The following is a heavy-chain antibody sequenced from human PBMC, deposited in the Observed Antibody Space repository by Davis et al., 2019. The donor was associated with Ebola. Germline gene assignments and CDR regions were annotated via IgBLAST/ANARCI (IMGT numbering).Heavy chain of an antibody. V-gene: IGHV1-69*13. CDR3: ARGLLGYNWNGRWFDP. D-gene: IGHD1-20*01. CDR1: GGTFSRYA. J-gene: IGHJ5*02. Sequence: SVKVSCKASGGTFSRYAISWVRQAPGQGLEWMGGITPIFGTANYAQKFQGRVTITADESTSTAYMEVSSLRFEDTAMYYCARGLLGYNWNGRWFDPWGQGTLVTVSS. CDR2: ITPIFGTA.